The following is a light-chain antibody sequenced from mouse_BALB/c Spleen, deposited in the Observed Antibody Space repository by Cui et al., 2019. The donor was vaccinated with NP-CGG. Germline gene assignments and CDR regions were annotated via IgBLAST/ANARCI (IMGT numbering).Light chain of an antibody. V-gene: IGLV1*01. J-gene: IGLJ1*01. CDR1: TGTITTSNF. CDR3: TLWYSNHWV. CDR2: GTV. Sequence: QAVVTQESALTTSPGETVTLTCRSSTGTITTSNFANWVQEKPDHLFTGLIGGTVNRAPGVPARFSGSLIGDKAALTITGAQTEDDAIYFCTLWYSNHWVFGGGTKLTVL.